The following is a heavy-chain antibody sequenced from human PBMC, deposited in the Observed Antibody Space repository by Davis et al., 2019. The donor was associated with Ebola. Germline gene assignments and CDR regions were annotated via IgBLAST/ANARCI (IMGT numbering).Heavy chain of an antibody. D-gene: IGHD4-23*01. CDR2: IKSKTDGGTT. CDR3: TTDFAYGGNSVLFYYYYYMDV. V-gene: IGHV3-15*01. CDR1: GFTFSNAW. Sequence: PGGSLRLSCAASGFTFSNAWMSWVRQAPGKGLEWVGRIKSKTDGGTTDYAAPVKGRFTISRDDSKNTLYLQMNSLKTEDTAVYYCTTDFAYGGNSVLFYYYYYMDVWGKGTTVTVSS. J-gene: IGHJ6*03.